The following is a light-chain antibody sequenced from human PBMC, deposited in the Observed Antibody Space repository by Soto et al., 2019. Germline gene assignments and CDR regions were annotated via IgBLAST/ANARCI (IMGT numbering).Light chain of an antibody. CDR2: LGS. J-gene: IGKJ4*01. Sequence: DIVMTHSPLSLPVTPGEPASISCRSSQSLLHSNGINYLDWYLQKPGQSPQLLIYLGSNRASGVPDRFSGSGTGTDFTLKISRVEADDVGVYYCMQALQAPTFGGGSKVDIX. V-gene: IGKV2-28*01. CDR1: QSLLHSNGINY. CDR3: MQALQAPT.